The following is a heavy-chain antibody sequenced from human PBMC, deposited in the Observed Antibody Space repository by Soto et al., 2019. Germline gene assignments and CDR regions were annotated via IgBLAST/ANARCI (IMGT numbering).Heavy chain of an antibody. CDR3: ARYRSTIFGVVSYYYYGMDV. CDR2: INPSGGST. CDR1: GYTFTSYY. Sequence: PSVKVSCKASGYTFTSYYMHWVRQAPGQGLEWMGIINPSGGSTSYAQKFQGRVTMTRDTSTSTVYMELSSLRSEDTAVYYCARYRSTIFGVVSYYYYGMDVWGQGTTVTASS. J-gene: IGHJ6*02. D-gene: IGHD3-3*01. V-gene: IGHV1-46*01.